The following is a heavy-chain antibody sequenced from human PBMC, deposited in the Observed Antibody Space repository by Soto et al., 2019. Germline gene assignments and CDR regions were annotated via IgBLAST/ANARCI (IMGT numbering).Heavy chain of an antibody. CDR2: FDPEDGET. V-gene: IGHV1-24*01. CDR1: GYTLTELS. Sequence: ASVKVSCKVSGYTLTELSMHWVRQAPGKGLEWMGGFDPEDGETIYAQKFQGRVTMTEDTSTDTAYMELSSLRSEDTAVYYCASGVDPYYYYGMDVWGQGTTVTVSS. J-gene: IGHJ6*02. CDR3: ASGVDPYYYYGMDV. D-gene: IGHD3-10*01.